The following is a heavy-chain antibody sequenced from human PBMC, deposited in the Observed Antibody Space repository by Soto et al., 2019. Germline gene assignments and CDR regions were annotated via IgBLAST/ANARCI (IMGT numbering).Heavy chain of an antibody. CDR2: IYYSGST. J-gene: IGHJ4*02. CDR3: ASKRITIFGVVTEYFDF. CDR1: GGSISSSSYY. D-gene: IGHD3-3*01. V-gene: IGHV4-39*01. Sequence: SETLSLTCTVSGGSISSSSYYWGWIRQPPGKGLEWIGSIYYSGSTYYNPSLKSRVTISVDTSKNQFSLKLSSVTAADTAVYYCASKRITIFGVVTEYFDFWGQGTLVTVSS.